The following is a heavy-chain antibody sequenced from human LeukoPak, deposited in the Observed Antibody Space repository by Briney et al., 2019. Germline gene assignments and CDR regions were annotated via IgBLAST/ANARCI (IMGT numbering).Heavy chain of an antibody. V-gene: IGHV3-48*02. CDR2: ISSSTGTI. D-gene: IGHD6-13*01. CDR1: GFPFSSFG. Sequence: GGSLRLSCAASGFPFSSFGMNWVRQAPEKGLEWVSYISSSTGTIYYADSVKGRFTISRDNAKNSLYLQMNSLRDEDTAVYHCARPLSYSSSAALGYWGQGTLVTVSS. CDR3: ARPLSYSSSAALGY. J-gene: IGHJ4*02.